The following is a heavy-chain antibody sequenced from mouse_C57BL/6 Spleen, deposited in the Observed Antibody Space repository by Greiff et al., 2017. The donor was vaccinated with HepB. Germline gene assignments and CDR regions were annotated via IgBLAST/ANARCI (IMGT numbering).Heavy chain of an antibody. J-gene: IGHJ4*01. Sequence: VQLQQSGPELVKPGASVKISCKASGYAFSSSWMNWVKQRPGKGLEWIGRIYPGDGDTNYNGKFKGKATLTADKSSSTAYMQLSSLTSEDSAVYFCARWNYYGSSYPYYYAMDYWGQGTSVTVSS. D-gene: IGHD1-1*01. V-gene: IGHV1-82*01. CDR2: IYPGDGDT. CDR1: GYAFSSSW. CDR3: ARWNYYGSSYPYYYAMDY.